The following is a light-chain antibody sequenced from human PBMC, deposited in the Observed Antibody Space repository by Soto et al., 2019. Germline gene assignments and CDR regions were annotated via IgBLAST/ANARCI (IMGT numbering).Light chain of an antibody. Sequence: DIPMTQSPSSVSASIGDTVTITCRASQIIGSWLAWYQQKPGIAPTLLIYAASTLQSGVPSRFSGSGSGSDFTLTITSLQAEDSATYYCQQANSFPFTFGPGTKVDIQ. J-gene: IGKJ3*01. CDR2: AAS. CDR1: QIIGSW. V-gene: IGKV1-12*02. CDR3: QQANSFPFT.